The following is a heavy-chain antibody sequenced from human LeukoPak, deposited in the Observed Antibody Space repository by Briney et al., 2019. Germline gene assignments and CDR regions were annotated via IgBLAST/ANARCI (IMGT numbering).Heavy chain of an antibody. CDR2: MYSSGST. Sequence: PSETLSLTCTVSGGSISSSSYYWGWIRQPPGKGLEWIGSMYSSGSTYYNPSLKSRVTISVDTSKNQFSLKLSSVTAADTAVYYCARSGSGYLRYYFDYWGQGTLVTVSS. J-gene: IGHJ4*02. CDR1: GGSISSSSYY. CDR3: ARSGSGYLRYYFDY. D-gene: IGHD5-12*01. V-gene: IGHV4-39*07.